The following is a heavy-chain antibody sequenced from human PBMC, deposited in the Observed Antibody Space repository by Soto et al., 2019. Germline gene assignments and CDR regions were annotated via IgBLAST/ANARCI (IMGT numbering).Heavy chain of an antibody. V-gene: IGHV4-30-2*01. CDR2: IYHSGST. CDR3: ARVGWVSMDV. Sequence: PSETLSLTCAVSGGSISSGGYSWSWIRQPPGKGLEWIGYIYHSGSTYYNPSLKSRVTISVDRSKNQFSLKLSSVTAADTAVYYCARVGWVSMDVWGQGTTVTVSS. CDR1: GGSISSGGYS. D-gene: IGHD3-16*01. J-gene: IGHJ6*02.